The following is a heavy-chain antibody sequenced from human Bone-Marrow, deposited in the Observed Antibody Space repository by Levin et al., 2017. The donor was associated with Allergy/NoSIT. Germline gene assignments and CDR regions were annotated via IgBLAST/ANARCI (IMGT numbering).Heavy chain of an antibody. J-gene: IGHJ4*02. D-gene: IGHD2-2*01. CDR1: GYIFPGYY. CDR2: INPDSGAI. Sequence: GESLKISCKTSGYIFPGYYIHWVRQAPGQGLEWMGWINPDSGAIKYAQKFQGRVTMTRDTSISTAYMELSRLTSDDTAVYYCARADCRSTACYPLWGQGTLVTVSS. CDR3: ARADCRSTACYPL. V-gene: IGHV1-2*02.